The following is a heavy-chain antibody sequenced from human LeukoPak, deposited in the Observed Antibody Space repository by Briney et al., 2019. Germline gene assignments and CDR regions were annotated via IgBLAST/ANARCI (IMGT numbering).Heavy chain of an antibody. V-gene: IGHV1-2*02. CDR3: ARSSLRGYGSGSYSVDY. J-gene: IGHJ4*02. D-gene: IGHD3-10*01. CDR1: GYTFTGYY. Sequence: ASVKVSCKASGYTFTGYYMHWVRQAPGQGLEWMGWINPNSGGTNYAQKFQGRVTMTRDTSISTAYMELSRLRSDDTAVYYCARSSLRGYGSGSYSVDYWGQGTLVTDSS. CDR2: INPNSGGT.